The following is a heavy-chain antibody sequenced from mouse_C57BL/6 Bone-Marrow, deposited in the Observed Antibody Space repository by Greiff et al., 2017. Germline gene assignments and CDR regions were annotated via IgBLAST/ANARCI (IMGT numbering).Heavy chain of an antibody. D-gene: IGHD2-1*01. CDR1: GYTFTSYW. CDR3: ARSRNAPDFAG. CDR2: FDPSGSCT. Sequence: QVQLQQPGAELVMPGASVKLSCKASGYTFTSYWMHWVKQRPGQGLEWIGEFDPSGSCTNYNQKFKGKSTLTVDKSSSTAYMQLSSLTSEDSAVYYCARSRNAPDFAGWGKGTPVTV. V-gene: IGHV1-69*01. J-gene: IGHJ1*03.